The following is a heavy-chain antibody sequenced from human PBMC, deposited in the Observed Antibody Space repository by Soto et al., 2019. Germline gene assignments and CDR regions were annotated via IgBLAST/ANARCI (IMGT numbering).Heavy chain of an antibody. J-gene: IGHJ6*03. Sequence: PSETLSLTCTVSGGSISSYYWSWIRQPPGKGLEWIGYIYYSGSTNYNPSLKSRVTISVDTSKNQFSLKLSSVTAADTAVYYCARQKNQLVTYYYYYYMDVWGKGTTVTVSS. CDR3: ARQKNQLVTYYYYYYMDV. CDR1: GGSISSYY. CDR2: IYYSGST. V-gene: IGHV4-59*08. D-gene: IGHD6-6*01.